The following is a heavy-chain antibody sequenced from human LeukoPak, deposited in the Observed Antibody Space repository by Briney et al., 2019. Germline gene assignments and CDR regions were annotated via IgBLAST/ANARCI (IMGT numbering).Heavy chain of an antibody. D-gene: IGHD6-13*01. CDR3: ARDGEDSSSWKGYYYYYGMDV. J-gene: IGHJ6*02. CDR2: ISSSSSTI. V-gene: IGHV3-48*04. Sequence: GGSLRLSCAASGFTFTIYSMNWVRQAPGKGLEWVSYISSSSSTIYYADSVKGRFTISRDNAKNSLYLQMNSLRAEDTAVYYCARDGEDSSSWKGYYYYYGMDVWGQGTTVTVSS. CDR1: GFTFTIYS.